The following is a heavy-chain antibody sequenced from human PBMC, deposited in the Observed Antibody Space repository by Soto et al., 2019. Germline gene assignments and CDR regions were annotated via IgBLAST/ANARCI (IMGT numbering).Heavy chain of an antibody. CDR1: GYTFRNFG. V-gene: IGHV1-18*01. D-gene: IGHD6-19*01. J-gene: IGHJ4*02. CDR2: ISAYNANA. CDR3: ARPKGSYSSGYYYFDY. Sequence: ASVKVSCKASGYTFRNFGISWVRQAPGQGLEWMGWISAYNANANYAQKFQGRVTITADESTSTAYMELSSLRSEDTAVYYCARPKGSYSSGYYYFDYWGQGTLVTVSS.